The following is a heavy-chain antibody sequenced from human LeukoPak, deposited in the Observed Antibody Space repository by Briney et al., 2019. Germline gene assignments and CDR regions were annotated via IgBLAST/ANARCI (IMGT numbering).Heavy chain of an antibody. D-gene: IGHD1-26*01. CDR3: AKKVVVGATSPYSDFQD. V-gene: IGHV3-53*01. Sequence: PGGSLRLSCAASGFTVNNNYMTWVRQAPGKGLEWVSVIYSNNITYYADSVKGRFTISRDSSKNTLYLQMNSLRAEDTAVYYCAKKVVVGATSPYSDFQDWGQGTLVTVSS. J-gene: IGHJ1*01. CDR1: GFTVNNNY. CDR2: IYSNNIT.